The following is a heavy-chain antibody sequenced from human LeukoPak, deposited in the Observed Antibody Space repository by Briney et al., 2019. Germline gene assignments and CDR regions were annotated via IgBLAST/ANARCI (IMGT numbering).Heavy chain of an antibody. CDR2: VSRFGGTT. D-gene: IGHD6-13*01. V-gene: IGHV3-23*01. CDR1: GFTFDSYA. Sequence: GGSLRLSCVASGFTFDSYAMSWVRQAPGKGLEWVSAVSRFGGTTYYADSAKGRFTISRDNSNNTVYLQMNSLRVGDTALYYCVKHVGSRWSNNRFDPWGQGTLVTVS. CDR3: VKHVGSRWSNNRFDP. J-gene: IGHJ5*02.